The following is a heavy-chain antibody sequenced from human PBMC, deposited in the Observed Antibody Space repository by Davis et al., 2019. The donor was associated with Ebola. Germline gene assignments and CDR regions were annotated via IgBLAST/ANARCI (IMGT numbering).Heavy chain of an antibody. CDR1: GYSFTSYW. CDR3: ARLRYGDYHYYYGMDV. D-gene: IGHD4-17*01. Sequence: GESLKISCKGSGYSFTSYWIGWVRQMPGKGLEWMGIIYPGDSDTRYSPSFQGQVTISADKSISTAYLQWSSLKASDTAMYYCARLRYGDYHYYYGMDVWGQGTTVTVSS. V-gene: IGHV5-51*01. CDR2: IYPGDSDT. J-gene: IGHJ6*02.